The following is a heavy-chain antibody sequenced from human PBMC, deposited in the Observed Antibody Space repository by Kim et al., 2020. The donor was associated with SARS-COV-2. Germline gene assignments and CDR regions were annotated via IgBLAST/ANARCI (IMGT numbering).Heavy chain of an antibody. D-gene: IGHD6-13*01. CDR3: ARARDSSSWYFSYYGMDV. V-gene: IGHV3-66*01. Sequence: GGSLRLSCAASGFTVSSNYMSWVRQAPGKGLEWVSVIYSGGSTYYADSVKGRFTISRDNSKNTLYLQMNSLRAEDTAVYYCARARDSSSWYFSYYGMDVWGQGTTVTVSS. J-gene: IGHJ6*02. CDR2: IYSGGST. CDR1: GFTVSSNY.